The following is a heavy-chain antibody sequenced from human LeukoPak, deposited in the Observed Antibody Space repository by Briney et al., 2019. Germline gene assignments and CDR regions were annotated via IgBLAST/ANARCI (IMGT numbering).Heavy chain of an antibody. D-gene: IGHD2-2*01. CDR3: VREYHGGYFDS. Sequence: ASVKVSCETSGYTFSDYCLHWMRRAPGQGLEWMAIINPSTEGRDYAQKFQGRITVTRETPTSTVYMELRSLRSEDTAIYYCVREYHGGYFDSWGQGTMVTVSS. J-gene: IGHJ4*02. V-gene: IGHV1-46*03. CDR2: INPSTEGR. CDR1: GYTFSDYC.